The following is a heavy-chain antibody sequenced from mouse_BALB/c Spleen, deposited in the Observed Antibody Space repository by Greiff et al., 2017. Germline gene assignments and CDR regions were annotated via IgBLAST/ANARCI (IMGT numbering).Heavy chain of an antibody. CDR3: ARDRGYYAMDY. V-gene: IGHV7-3*02. Sequence: VQLKESGGGLVQPGGSLRLSCATSGFTFTDYYMSWVRQPPGKALEWLGFIRNKANGYTTEYSASVKGRFTISRDNSQSILYLQMNTLRAEDSATYYCARDRGYYAMDYWGQGTSVTVSS. J-gene: IGHJ4*01. CDR1: GFTFTDYY. CDR2: IRNKANGYTT.